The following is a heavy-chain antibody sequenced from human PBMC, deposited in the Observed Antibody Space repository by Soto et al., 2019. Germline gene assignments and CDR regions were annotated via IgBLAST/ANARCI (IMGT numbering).Heavy chain of an antibody. J-gene: IGHJ5*02. CDR2: IYHSGST. V-gene: IGHV4-4*02. Sequence: WWSWVRQPPGKGLEWIGEIYHSGSTNYNPSLKSRVTISVDKSKNQFSLKLSSVTAADTAVYYCARAIAAAAWWFDPWGQGTLVTVSS. CDR1: W. CDR3: ARAIAAAAWWFDP. D-gene: IGHD6-13*01.